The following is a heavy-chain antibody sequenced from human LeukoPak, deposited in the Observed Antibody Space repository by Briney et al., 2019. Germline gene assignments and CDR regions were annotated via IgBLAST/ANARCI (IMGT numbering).Heavy chain of an antibody. J-gene: IGHJ6*02. CDR3: ARDMTTWGPGLNYYYGMDV. D-gene: IGHD4-17*01. V-gene: IGHV4-31*03. CDR1: GGSISSGGYY. CDR2: IYCSGST. Sequence: SETLSLTCTVSGGSISSGGYYWSWIRQHPGKGLEWIGYIYCSGSTYYNPSLKSRVTISVDTSKNQFSLELSSVTAADTAVYYCARDMTTWGPGLNYYYGMDVWGQGTTVTVSS.